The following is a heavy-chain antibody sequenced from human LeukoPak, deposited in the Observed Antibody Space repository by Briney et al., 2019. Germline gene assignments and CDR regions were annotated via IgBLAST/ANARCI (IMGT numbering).Heavy chain of an antibody. CDR1: GISFSAHG. J-gene: IGHJ4*02. Sequence: GGSLRLSCAASGISFSAHGMHWVRQAPGKGLEWVAVISYDGSNKYYADSVKGRFTISRDNSKNTLYLQMNSLRAEDTAVYYCARIKRAYDSSGFFDYWGQGTLVTVSS. V-gene: IGHV3-30*19. CDR2: ISYDGSNK. CDR3: ARIKRAYDSSGFFDY. D-gene: IGHD3-22*01.